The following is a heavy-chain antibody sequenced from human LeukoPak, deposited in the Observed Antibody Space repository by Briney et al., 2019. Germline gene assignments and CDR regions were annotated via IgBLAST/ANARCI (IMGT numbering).Heavy chain of an antibody. CDR3: AGPYQLLPHDAFDI. V-gene: IGHV3-30*02. Sequence: LPGGSLRLSCAASGFTFSSYGMHWVRQAPGKGLEWVAFIRYDGSNKYYADSVKGRFTISRGNSKNTLYLQMNSLRAEDTAVYYCAGPYQLLPHDAFDIWGQGTMVTVSS. CDR2: IRYDGSNK. CDR1: GFTFSSYG. D-gene: IGHD2-2*01. J-gene: IGHJ3*02.